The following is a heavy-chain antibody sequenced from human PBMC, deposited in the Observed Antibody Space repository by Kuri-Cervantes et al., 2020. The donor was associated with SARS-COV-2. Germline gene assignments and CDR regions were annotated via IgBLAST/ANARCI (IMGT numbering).Heavy chain of an antibody. CDR1: GYTFTGYY. CDR2: INPKSGGT. J-gene: IGHJ4*02. D-gene: IGHD6-6*01. V-gene: IGHV1-2*02. CDR3: ARDPGASSSDYLDY. Sequence: ASVKVSCKASGYTFTGYYMHWVRQAPGQGLEWMGWINPKSGGTNYAQKFQGRVTTTRDASISTAYMELSRLRSDDTAVYYCARDPGASSSDYLDYWGQGTPVTVSS.